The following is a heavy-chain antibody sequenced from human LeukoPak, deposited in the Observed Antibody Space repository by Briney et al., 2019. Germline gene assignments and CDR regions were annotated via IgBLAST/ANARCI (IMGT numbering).Heavy chain of an antibody. J-gene: IGHJ6*04. Sequence: ASVKVSCKASGYTFTSYYMHWVRQAPGQGLEWMGIVNPSGGSTSYAQKFQGGVTMTRDTSTSTVYMELGSLRSEDTAVYYCARGGLPPYYYYGMDVWGKGTTVTVSS. CDR1: GYTFTSYY. CDR2: VNPSGGST. CDR3: ARGGLPPYYYYGMDV. V-gene: IGHV1-46*01.